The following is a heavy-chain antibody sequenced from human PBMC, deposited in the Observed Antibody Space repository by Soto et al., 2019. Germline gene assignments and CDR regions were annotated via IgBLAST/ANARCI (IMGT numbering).Heavy chain of an antibody. J-gene: IGHJ4*02. D-gene: IGHD6-6*01. Sequence: QSQTLSLTCAISGDSVSSNSAAWNWIRQSPSRGLEWLGRTYYRSKWYNDYAVSVKSRITINPDTSKNQFSLQLNSVTPEDTAVYYCARGGNVLDRYSSSSTYPYYFDYWGQGTLVTVSS. CDR3: ARGGNVLDRYSSSSTYPYYFDY. CDR1: GDSVSSNSAA. V-gene: IGHV6-1*01. CDR2: TYYRSKWYN.